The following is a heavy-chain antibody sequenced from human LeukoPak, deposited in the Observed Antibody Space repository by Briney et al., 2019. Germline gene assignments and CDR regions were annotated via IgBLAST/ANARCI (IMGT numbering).Heavy chain of an antibody. CDR3: ARGGSYYYDSSGLRRWFDP. J-gene: IGHJ5*02. CDR1: GGSISSSSYY. D-gene: IGHD3-22*01. CDR2: IYYSGST. Sequence: PSETLSLTCTVSGGSISSSSYYWGWLRQPPGTGLEWIGSIYYSGSTYYNPSLKSRVTISVDTSKNQFSLKLSSVTAADTAVYYCARGGSYYYDSSGLRRWFDPWGQGTLVTVSS. V-gene: IGHV4-39*07.